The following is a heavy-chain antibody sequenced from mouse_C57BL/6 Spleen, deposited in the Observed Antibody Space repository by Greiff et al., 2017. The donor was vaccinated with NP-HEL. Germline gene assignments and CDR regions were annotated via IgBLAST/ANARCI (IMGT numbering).Heavy chain of an antibody. CDR2: ISSGSSTI. Sequence: EVKVVESGGGLVKPGGSLKLSCAASGFTFSDYGMHWVRQAPEKGLEWVAYISSGSSTIYYADTVKGRFTISRDNTKNTLFLQMTSLRSEDTAMYYCAKGGYYGRDAMDYWGQGTSVTVSS. CDR1: GFTFSDYG. CDR3: AKGGYYGRDAMDY. D-gene: IGHD1-1*01. J-gene: IGHJ4*01. V-gene: IGHV5-17*01.